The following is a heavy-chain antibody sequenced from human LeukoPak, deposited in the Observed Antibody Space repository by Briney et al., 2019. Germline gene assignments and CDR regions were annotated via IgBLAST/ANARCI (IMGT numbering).Heavy chain of an antibody. Sequence: PGGSLRLSXAASGFTFSSHGMHWVRQAPGKGLEWVAFIRYDGTNKYYADSMKGRFTISRDNSENTLYLQMNSLRAEDTAVYYCAKDNYYGDYEVTSIFGVDWGQGTLVTVSS. CDR3: AKDNYYGDYEVTSIFGVD. J-gene: IGHJ4*02. CDR1: GFTFSSHG. D-gene: IGHD4-17*01. CDR2: IRYDGTNK. V-gene: IGHV3-30*02.